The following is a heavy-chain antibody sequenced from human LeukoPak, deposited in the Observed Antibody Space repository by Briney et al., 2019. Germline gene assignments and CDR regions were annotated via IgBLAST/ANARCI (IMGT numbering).Heavy chain of an antibody. V-gene: IGHV4-34*01. CDR3: ARRLAVAGTRGAYYFDY. D-gene: IGHD6-19*01. J-gene: IGHJ4*02. CDR1: GGSFSGFY. CDR2: INHSGST. Sequence: SETLSLTCAVYGGSFSGFYWSWIRQPPGKGLEWIGEINHSGSTNYNPSLKSRVTISVDTSKNQFSLKLSSVTAADTAVYYCARRLAVAGTRGAYYFDYWGQGTLVTVSS.